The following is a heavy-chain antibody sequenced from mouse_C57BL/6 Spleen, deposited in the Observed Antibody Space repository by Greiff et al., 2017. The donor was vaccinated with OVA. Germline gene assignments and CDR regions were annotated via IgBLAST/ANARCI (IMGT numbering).Heavy chain of an antibody. V-gene: IGHV5-17*01. Sequence: EVHLVESGGGLVKPGGSLKLSCAASGFTFSDYGMHWVRQAPEKGLEWVAYISSGSSTIYYADTVKGRFTISRDNAKNTLFLQMTSLRSEDTAMYYCARLYSNYEWYFDYWGQGTTLTVSS. CDR1: GFTFSDYG. CDR3: ARLYSNYEWYFDY. D-gene: IGHD2-5*01. J-gene: IGHJ2*01. CDR2: ISSGSSTI.